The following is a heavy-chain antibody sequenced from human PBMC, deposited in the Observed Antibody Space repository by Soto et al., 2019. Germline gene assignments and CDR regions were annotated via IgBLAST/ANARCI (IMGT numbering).Heavy chain of an antibody. Sequence: GASVKVSCKASGYTFTSYGISWVRQAPGQGLEWMGWISAYNGNTNYAQKLQGRVTMTTDTSTSTAYMELRSLRSDDTAVYYYARDASSSSGQDIDYWGQATLVTVSS. J-gene: IGHJ4*01. V-gene: IGHV1-18*01. CDR3: ARDASSSSGQDIDY. CDR1: GYTFTSYG. CDR2: ISAYNGNT. D-gene: IGHD6-6*01.